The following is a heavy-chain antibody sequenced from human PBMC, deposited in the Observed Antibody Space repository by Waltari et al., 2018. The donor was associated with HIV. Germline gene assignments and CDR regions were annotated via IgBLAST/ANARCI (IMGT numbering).Heavy chain of an antibody. J-gene: IGHJ4*02. CDR3: ARAIAVASTGVFDY. Sequence: QVQLQQWGAGLLKPSETLSLTCAVYGGTFSGYHWSWIRQTPGKGLEWIGEINHSGSTNDTPALKSRITMSIDTSKNQFSLKLRSVTAADTTVYYCARAIAVASTGVFDYWGQGTLVTVSS. V-gene: IGHV4-34*02. CDR2: INHSGST. D-gene: IGHD6-19*01. CDR1: GGTFSGYH.